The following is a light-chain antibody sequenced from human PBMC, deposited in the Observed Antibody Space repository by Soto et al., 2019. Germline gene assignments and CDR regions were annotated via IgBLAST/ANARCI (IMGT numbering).Light chain of an antibody. CDR3: QSYDSSLGGLV. Sequence: QSVLTQPPSVSGAPGQRITISCTGNSSNIGAGFDVHWYQQLPGTAPELLIFANNNRPSGVPGRFSGSKSGTSASLAITGLQAEDEADYYCQSYDSSLGGLVFGGGTKLTVL. V-gene: IGLV1-40*01. CDR1: SSNIGAGFD. CDR2: ANN. J-gene: IGLJ2*01.